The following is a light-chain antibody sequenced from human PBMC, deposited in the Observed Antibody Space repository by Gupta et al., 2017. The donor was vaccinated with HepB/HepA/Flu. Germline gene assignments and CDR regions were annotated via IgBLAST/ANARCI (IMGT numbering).Light chain of an antibody. Sequence: QSVVTQPPSASGTPGQRVTMSCSGGSSNIGNHHVYWYQQLPGTVPKLLIYNNNRRPSGVPDRFSGSKSGTSASLAISGLRSEDEADYYCAVWDDSLSAWVFGGGTKLTVL. V-gene: IGLV1-47*01. J-gene: IGLJ3*02. CDR1: SSNIGNHH. CDR3: AVWDDSLSAWV. CDR2: NNN.